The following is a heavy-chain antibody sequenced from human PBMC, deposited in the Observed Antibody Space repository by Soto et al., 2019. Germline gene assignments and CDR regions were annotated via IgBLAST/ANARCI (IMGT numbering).Heavy chain of an antibody. CDR2: IRSKAYGGTT. Sequence: SLRLSCTASGFTFGDYAMSWFRQAPGKXLEWVGFIRSKAYGGTTEYAASVKGRFTISRDDSKSIAYLQVNSLKTEDTAVYYCTRDSDVPLGYCSSTSCHTDYYYYGMDVWGQGSTVTVSS. CDR3: TRDSDVPLGYCSSTSCHTDYYYYGMDV. J-gene: IGHJ6*02. D-gene: IGHD2-2*01. V-gene: IGHV3-49*03. CDR1: GFTFGDYA.